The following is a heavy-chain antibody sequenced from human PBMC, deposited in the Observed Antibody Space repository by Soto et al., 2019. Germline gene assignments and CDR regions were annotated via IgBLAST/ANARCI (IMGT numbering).Heavy chain of an antibody. J-gene: IGHJ4*01. CDR1: GLSLSDVF. CDR2: TKDKAYSYTT. D-gene: IGHD3-10*01. CDR3: ASTRGVYGY. Sequence: EVQLVESGGDLVQPGGSLRLSCAASGLSLSDVFIDWVRQAPGKGLEWVGRTKDKAYSYTTEYAASVKGRFTISRDDSSNSVCLQMISLKTEGTAVYYCASTRGVYGYWGHGTLVTVSS. V-gene: IGHV3-72*01.